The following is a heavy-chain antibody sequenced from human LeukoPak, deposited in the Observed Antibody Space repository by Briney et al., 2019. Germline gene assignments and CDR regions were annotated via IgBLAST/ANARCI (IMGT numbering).Heavy chain of an antibody. CDR3: ARVGVTTPYY. Sequence: PSETLSLTCAVSGGSFSGYYCSWIRQPPGKGLEWIGEINHSGSTNYNPSLKSRVTISVDTSKNQFSLKLSSVTAADTAVYYCARVGVTTPYYWGQGNLVTVSS. CDR2: INHSGST. D-gene: IGHD4-17*01. CDR1: GGSFSGYY. V-gene: IGHV4-34*01. J-gene: IGHJ4*02.